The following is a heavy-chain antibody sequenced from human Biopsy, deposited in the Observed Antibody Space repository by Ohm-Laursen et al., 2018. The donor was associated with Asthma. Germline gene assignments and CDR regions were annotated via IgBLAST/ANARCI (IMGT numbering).Heavy chain of an antibody. CDR3: ARERAGVVGSYNGMDV. Sequence: SLRLSCTASGFTFSSYAMHWIRQVAGKGLDWVAVVTYDGISQYYAESVKGRFTISRDNSRNTLNLQMNSVRPDDTAVYFCARERAGVVGSYNGMDVWGPGTTVSVSS. J-gene: IGHJ6*02. CDR2: VTYDGISQ. CDR1: GFTFSSYA. D-gene: IGHD1-26*01. V-gene: IGHV3-30-3*01.